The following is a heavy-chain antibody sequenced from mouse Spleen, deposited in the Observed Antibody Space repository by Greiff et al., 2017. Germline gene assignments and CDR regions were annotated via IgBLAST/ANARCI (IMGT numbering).Heavy chain of an antibody. CDR1: GYTFTSYW. J-gene: IGHJ2*01. V-gene: IGHV1-64*01. Sequence: QVQLQQSGAELVKPGASVKLSCKASGYTFTSYWMHWVKQRPGQGLEWIGMIHPNSGSTNYNEKFKSKATLTVDKSSSTAYMQLSSLTSEDSAVYYCARRTYGNYEDYWGQGTTLTVSS. D-gene: IGHD2-1*01. CDR2: IHPNSGST. CDR3: ARRTYGNYEDY.